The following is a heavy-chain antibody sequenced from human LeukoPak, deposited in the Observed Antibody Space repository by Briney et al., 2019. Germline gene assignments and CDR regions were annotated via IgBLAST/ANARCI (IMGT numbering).Heavy chain of an antibody. Sequence: SETLSLTCAVYGGSFSGYYWTWIRQPPGRGLEGIGEINHSVSTNYNPSLKSRVTISVDTSKGQFSLKLNSVTAADTAMYYCARGRDPYWGQGTLVTVSS. V-gene: IGHV4-34*01. J-gene: IGHJ4*02. CDR2: INHSVST. CDR1: GGSFSGYY. CDR3: ARGRDPY. D-gene: IGHD5-24*01.